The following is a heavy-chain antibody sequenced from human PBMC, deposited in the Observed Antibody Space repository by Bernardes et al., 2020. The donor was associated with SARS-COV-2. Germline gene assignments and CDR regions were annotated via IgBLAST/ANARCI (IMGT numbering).Heavy chain of an antibody. D-gene: IGHD2-15*01. J-gene: IGHJ5*01. CDR3: TKNMHFGSISWFDS. CDR2: IYPMASET. Sequence: GESLKISCQGSGYDFSTYWIGWVRQMPGKGLEGMGMIYPMASETRYSSSFKGQVTMSADKSISTAYLNWSSLEASDTATYYCTKNMHFGSISWFDSWGQGTQVTVSS. V-gene: IGHV5-51*01. CDR1: GYDFSTYW.